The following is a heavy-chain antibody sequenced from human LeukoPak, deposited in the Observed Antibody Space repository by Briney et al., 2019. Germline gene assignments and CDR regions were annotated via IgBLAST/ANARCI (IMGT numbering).Heavy chain of an antibody. J-gene: IGHJ5*02. Sequence: GGSLRLSCAASGFTFSSYWMSWVRQAPGKGLEWVVNIKQDGSEKYYADSGKGRFTISRDNAKNSLYLQMNSLRADDTAVYYCARDSGTTGEVKFDPWGQGTLVTVSS. CDR1: GFTFSSYW. D-gene: IGHD3-10*01. V-gene: IGHV3-7*01. CDR3: ARDSGTTGEVKFDP. CDR2: IKQDGSEK.